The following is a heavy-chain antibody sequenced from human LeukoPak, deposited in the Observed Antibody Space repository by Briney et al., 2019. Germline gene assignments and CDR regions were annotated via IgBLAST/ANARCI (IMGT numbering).Heavy chain of an antibody. J-gene: IGHJ2*01. Sequence: PGGSLRLSCAASGFTFSSYAMSWVRQAPGKGLEWVSAISGSGGGTYYADSVKGRFTISRDNSKNTLYVQMNSLRAEDTAVYYCAKDGGTTRTGDPYWYFDLWGRGTLVTVSS. D-gene: IGHD1-1*01. CDR2: ISGSGGGT. V-gene: IGHV3-23*01. CDR3: AKDGGTTRTGDPYWYFDL. CDR1: GFTFSSYA.